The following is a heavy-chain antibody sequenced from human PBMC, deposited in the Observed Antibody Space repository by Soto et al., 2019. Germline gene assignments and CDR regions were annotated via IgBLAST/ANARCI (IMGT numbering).Heavy chain of an antibody. J-gene: IGHJ3*02. Sequence: KSSETLSLTCAVYGGSFRGYYWSWIRQPPGKGLEWIGEINHSGSTNYNPSLKSRVTISVDTSKNQFSLKLSSVTAADTAVYYCARWLRGYSYGFSAFDIWGQGTMVTVSS. V-gene: IGHV4-34*01. D-gene: IGHD5-18*01. CDR2: INHSGST. CDR1: GGSFRGYY. CDR3: ARWLRGYSYGFSAFDI.